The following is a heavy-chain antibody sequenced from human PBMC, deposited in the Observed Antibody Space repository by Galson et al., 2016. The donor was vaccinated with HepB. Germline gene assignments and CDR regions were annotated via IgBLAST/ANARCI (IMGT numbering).Heavy chain of an antibody. J-gene: IGHJ4*02. Sequence: SLRLSCAASGFSFSTYAMHWVRQAPGKGLEWVAVISYDGSTKYYADSVKGRFTISRDNSKNTLSLQMNSLTAEDTAVYFWTRTPQLWYEATLFDNWGQGTLVTVTS. CDR1: GFSFSTYA. CDR2: ISYDGSTK. CDR3: TRTPQLWYEATLFDN. D-gene: IGHD5-18*01. V-gene: IGHV3-30-3*01.